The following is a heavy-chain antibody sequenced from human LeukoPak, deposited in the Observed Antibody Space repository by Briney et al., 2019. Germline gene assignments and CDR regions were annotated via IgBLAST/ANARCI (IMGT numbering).Heavy chain of an antibody. J-gene: IGHJ4*02. CDR3: ATKPINYDYVWGSYRWILDY. V-gene: IGHV3-23*01. CDR1: GFTFSSYA. D-gene: IGHD3-16*02. Sequence: GGSLRLSCAASGFTFSSYAMSWVRQAPGKGLEWVSAISGSGGSTYYADSVKGRFTISRDNSKNTLYLQMNSLRAEDTAVYYCATKPINYDYVWGSYRWILDYWGQGTLVTVSS. CDR2: ISGSGGST.